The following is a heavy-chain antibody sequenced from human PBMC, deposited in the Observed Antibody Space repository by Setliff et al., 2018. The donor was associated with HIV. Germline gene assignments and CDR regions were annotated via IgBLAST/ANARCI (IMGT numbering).Heavy chain of an antibody. Sequence: ASVKVSCKASGYRFSTFGISWVRQAPGQGLEWMGWISGYNADTDYAQKFQGRVSTTTDISTNTAYMELRSLRSDDTAVYYCARDNVRGPTNAMDVWGQGTTVTVSS. V-gene: IGHV1-18*01. CDR3: ARDNVRGPTNAMDV. D-gene: IGHD3-10*01. CDR2: ISGYNADT. CDR1: GYRFSTFG. J-gene: IGHJ6*02.